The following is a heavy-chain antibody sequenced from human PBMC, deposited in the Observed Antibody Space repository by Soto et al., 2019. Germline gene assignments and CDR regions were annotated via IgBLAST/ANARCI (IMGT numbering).Heavy chain of an antibody. CDR2: ISSSSSTI. CDR1: GFTFSSYS. V-gene: IGHV3-48*01. D-gene: IGHD4-17*01. J-gene: IGHJ2*01. CDR3: ARDLSTVYWYFDL. Sequence: GSLRLSCAASGFTFSSYSMNWVRQAPGKGLEWVSYISSSSSTIYYADSVKGRFTISRDNAKNSLYLQMNSLRAEDTAVYYCARDLSTVYWYFDLWGRGTLVTVSS.